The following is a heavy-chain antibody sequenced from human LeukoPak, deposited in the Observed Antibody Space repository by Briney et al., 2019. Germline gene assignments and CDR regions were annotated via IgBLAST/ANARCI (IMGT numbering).Heavy chain of an antibody. CDR3: AHSYGSLNAFDI. V-gene: IGHV2-5*01. D-gene: IGHD1-26*01. J-gene: IGHJ3*02. CDR2: NYK. Sequence: SGPTLVNPTQTVTLTSTFSWFSLSTSGVGVAWIRQPPGKALEWLALNYKRYSPSLKSRLTITKDTSKNQVVLTMTNMDPVDTATYYCAHSYGSLNAFDIWGQGTMVTVSS. CDR1: WFSLSTSGVG.